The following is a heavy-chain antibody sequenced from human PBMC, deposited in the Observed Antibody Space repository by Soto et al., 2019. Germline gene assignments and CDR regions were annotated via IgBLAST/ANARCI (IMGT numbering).Heavy chain of an antibody. CDR1: GFSFSNYW. J-gene: IGHJ5*02. Sequence: EVQLVESGGGLVQPGGSLRLSCAASGFSFSNYWMNWVRLAPGKGPEWVANIRKDGSEKIYMDSVEGRFTISRDNAKNSLFLQMNNLRADDTAMYYCVGGTGWLMDTWGQGTPVIVSS. CDR2: IRKDGSEK. D-gene: IGHD6-19*01. V-gene: IGHV3-7*03. CDR3: VGGTGWLMDT.